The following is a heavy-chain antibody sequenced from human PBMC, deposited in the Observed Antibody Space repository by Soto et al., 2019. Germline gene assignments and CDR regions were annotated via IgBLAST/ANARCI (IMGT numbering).Heavy chain of an antibody. J-gene: IGHJ3*02. Sequence: GGSLRLSCAASGFTFSSYGMHWVRQAPGKGLEWVAVIWYDGSNKYYADSVKGRFTISRDNSKNTLYLQMNSLRAEDTAVYYCARPTPYCGGDCYAFDIWGQGTMVTVSS. CDR3: ARPTPYCGGDCYAFDI. CDR2: IWYDGSNK. D-gene: IGHD2-21*02. CDR1: GFTFSSYG. V-gene: IGHV3-33*01.